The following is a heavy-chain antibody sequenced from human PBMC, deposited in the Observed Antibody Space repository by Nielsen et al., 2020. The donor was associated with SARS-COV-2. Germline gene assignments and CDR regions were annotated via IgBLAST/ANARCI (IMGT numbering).Heavy chain of an antibody. J-gene: IGHJ6*02. CDR3: ARLQSSTGGGMDV. CDR2: VYPDDSDT. V-gene: IGHV5-51*01. Sequence: GESLKISCQGSGYNFGTYWIAWVRQMPGKGLEWMGVVYPDDSDTRYNPSFQGQVIISFDNSITTAYLQWSSLQASDSAMYYCARLQSSTGGGMDVWGQGTAVTVSS. D-gene: IGHD2-8*02. CDR1: GYNFGTYW.